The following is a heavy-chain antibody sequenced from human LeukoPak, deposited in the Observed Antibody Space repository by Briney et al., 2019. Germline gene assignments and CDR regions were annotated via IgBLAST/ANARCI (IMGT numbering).Heavy chain of an antibody. D-gene: IGHD3/OR15-3a*01. Sequence: GRSLRLSCAASGFTFSSYAMHWVRQAPGKGLEWVAVISYDGSNKYYADSVKGRFTISRDNAKSSLYLQMNSLRAEDTAVYYCARVGWTAYWYFDLWGRGTLVTVSS. CDR2: ISYDGSNK. V-gene: IGHV3-30-3*01. J-gene: IGHJ2*01. CDR3: ARVGWTAYWYFDL. CDR1: GFTFSSYA.